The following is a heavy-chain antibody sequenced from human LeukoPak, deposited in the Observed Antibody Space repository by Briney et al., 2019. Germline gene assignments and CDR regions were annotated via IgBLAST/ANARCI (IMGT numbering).Heavy chain of an antibody. Sequence: SETLSLTCTVSGGSIISSSYNWGWIRQPPGKGLEWIGTIYYSGTTYYNPSLQSRVTISVDTSKNQFSLKVTSVTAADTAVYYCARQPTGFPNWFDPWGQGTLVTVSS. J-gene: IGHJ5*02. CDR3: ARQPTGFPNWFDP. CDR2: IYYSGTT. D-gene: IGHD3-9*01. CDR1: GGSIISSSYN. V-gene: IGHV4-39*01.